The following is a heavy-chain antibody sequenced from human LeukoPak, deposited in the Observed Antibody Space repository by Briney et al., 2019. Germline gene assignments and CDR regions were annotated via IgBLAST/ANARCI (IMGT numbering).Heavy chain of an antibody. V-gene: IGHV1-24*01. CDR1: GYTLTELS. CDR2: FDPEDGET. Sequence: ASVKVSCKVSGYTLTELSMHWVRQAPGKGLEWMGGFDPEDGETIYAQKFQGRVTMTEDTSTDTAYMELSSLRSEDTAVYYCATDVTLRGYSGYGYYFDYWDQGTLVTVSS. CDR3: ATDVTLRGYSGYGYYFDY. D-gene: IGHD5-12*01. J-gene: IGHJ4*02.